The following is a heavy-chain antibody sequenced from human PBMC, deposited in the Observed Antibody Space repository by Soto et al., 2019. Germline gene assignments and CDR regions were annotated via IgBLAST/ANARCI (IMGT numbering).Heavy chain of an antibody. J-gene: IGHJ5*02. CDR2: TYYSGST. V-gene: IGHV4-59*08. CDR3: ARHRGGYGDYDP. Sequence: QVQLQESGPGLVKPSETLSLTCTVSGGSISSYYWSWIRQPPGKGLEWIGYTYYSGSTNYNPSLKGRVTIPLDTSKSQFSLKLSSVTAADPAVYYCARHRGGYGDYDPWGQGTLVTVSS. D-gene: IGHD4-17*01. CDR1: GGSISSYY.